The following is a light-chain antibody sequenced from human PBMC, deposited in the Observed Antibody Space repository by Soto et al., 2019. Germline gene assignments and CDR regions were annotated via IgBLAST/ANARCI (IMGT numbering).Light chain of an antibody. V-gene: IGLV2-14*03. CDR3: SSYTSTTTRV. CDR2: EVS. J-gene: IGLJ1*01. Sequence: QSVLTQPASVSGSPGQSTTISCTGTSSDVGGYDYVSWYQQHPGKGPKLMIYEVSNRPSGVSNRFSGSKSGNTATLTISGLQAEDEADYYCSSYTSTTTRVFXTGTKVTVL. CDR1: SSDVGGYDY.